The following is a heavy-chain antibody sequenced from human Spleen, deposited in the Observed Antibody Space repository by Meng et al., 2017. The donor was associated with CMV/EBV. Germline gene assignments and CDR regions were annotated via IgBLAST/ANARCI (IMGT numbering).Heavy chain of an antibody. CDR3: ARDPRGGGSGSYGFDP. D-gene: IGHD3-10*01. Sequence: GFTFSNVATHWGRQAPGKGLEWGAVISYDGNNQYYTDSVKGRFTISRDNSKSTLYLQMNSLRAEDTAVYYCARDPRGGGSGSYGFDPWGQGTLVTVSS. V-gene: IGHV3-30-3*01. J-gene: IGHJ5*02. CDR2: ISYDGNNQ. CDR1: GFTFSNVA.